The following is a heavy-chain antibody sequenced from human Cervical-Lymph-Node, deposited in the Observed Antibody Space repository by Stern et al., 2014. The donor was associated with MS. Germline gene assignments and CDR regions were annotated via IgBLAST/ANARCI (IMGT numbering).Heavy chain of an antibody. CDR2: INPEGTIT. CDR3: VRGLGDY. Sequence: VQLVQSGGGLVQPGGPLRPTCAASGFAFRTSWMHSVRQAPGKGLVWVSRINPEGTITTCADSVKGRCTISRDNVKNTLFLQMDSLRAEDTAVYYCVRGLGDYWGQGVPVTVSS. J-gene: IGHJ4*02. D-gene: IGHD3-3*01. CDR1: GFAFRTSW. V-gene: IGHV3-74*02.